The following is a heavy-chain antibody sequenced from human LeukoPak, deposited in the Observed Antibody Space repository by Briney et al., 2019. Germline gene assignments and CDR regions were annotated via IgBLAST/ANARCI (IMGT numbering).Heavy chain of an antibody. J-gene: IGHJ4*02. D-gene: IGHD6-6*01. CDR3: AREGPSEYGSRVAARNDY. Sequence: ASVKVSCKASGYTLTSYYMHWVRQAPGQGLEWMGIINPSGGSTIYAQKFQGRVTMTRDTSTSTVYMELSSLRSEDTAVYYCAREGPSEYGSRVAARNDYWGQGTLVTVSS. V-gene: IGHV1-46*03. CDR1: GYTLTSYY. CDR2: INPSGGST.